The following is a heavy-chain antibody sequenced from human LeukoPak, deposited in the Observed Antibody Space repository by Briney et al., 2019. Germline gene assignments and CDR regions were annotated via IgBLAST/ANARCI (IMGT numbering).Heavy chain of an antibody. J-gene: IGHJ4*02. CDR1: GYTFTSYG. CDR3: ARVQFNGYSYGPPDY. D-gene: IGHD5-18*01. V-gene: IGHV1-18*01. CDR2: ISAYNGNT. Sequence: ASVKVSCKASGYTFTSYGISWVRQAPGQGLEWMGWISAYNGNTNYAQKLQGRATMTTDTSTSTAYMELRSLRSDDTAVYYCARVQFNGYSYGPPDYWGQGTLVTVSS.